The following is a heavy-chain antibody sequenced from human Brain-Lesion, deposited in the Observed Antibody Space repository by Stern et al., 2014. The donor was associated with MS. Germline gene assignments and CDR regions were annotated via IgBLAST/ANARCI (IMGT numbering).Heavy chain of an antibody. CDR2: IFNSGST. CDR3: ARGRVVPGFQYYATDV. CDR1: GGSISSGGYY. J-gene: IGHJ6*02. V-gene: IGHV4-61*02. D-gene: IGHD2-2*01. Sequence: QLQLQESDPGLVKPSQTLSLSCTVSGGSISSGGYYWSWIRQPAGKGLEWIGRIFNSGSTSYNPSLKSRVTISIDTSKTQFSLRLNSMTAADTAVYYCARGRVVPGFQYYATDVWGQGTTVIVSS.